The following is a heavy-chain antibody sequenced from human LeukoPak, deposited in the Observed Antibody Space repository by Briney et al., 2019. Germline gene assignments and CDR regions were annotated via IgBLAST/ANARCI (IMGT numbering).Heavy chain of an antibody. Sequence: TGGSLRLSCAASGFTFSSYTMSWVRQAPGKGLEWVSGINWNGGSTGYADSVKGRFTISRDNAKNSLYLQMNSLRAEDTALYHCARDVSGSYDYWGQGTLVTVSS. D-gene: IGHD1-26*01. J-gene: IGHJ4*02. V-gene: IGHV3-20*01. CDR1: GFTFSSYT. CDR2: INWNGGST. CDR3: ARDVSGSYDY.